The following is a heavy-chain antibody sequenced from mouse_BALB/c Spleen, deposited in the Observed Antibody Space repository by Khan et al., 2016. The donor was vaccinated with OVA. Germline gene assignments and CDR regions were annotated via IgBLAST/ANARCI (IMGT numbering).Heavy chain of an antibody. D-gene: IGHD6-1*01. CDR2: IYPSDGRT. Sequence: QVQLQQPGAELVKPGASVKLSCKASGYTFTNYWVHWVKQRPGQGLEWIGEIYPSDGRTNYNEKFKSKATLTVDKSSSTAYMQLSSLTSEDSAVDCCARNACIDNYFDYWGQGTTLTVSS. J-gene: IGHJ2*01. CDR3: ARNACIDNYFDY. V-gene: IGHV1S81*02. CDR1: GYTFTNYW.